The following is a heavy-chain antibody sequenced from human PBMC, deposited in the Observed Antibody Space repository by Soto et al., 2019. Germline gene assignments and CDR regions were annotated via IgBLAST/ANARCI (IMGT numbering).Heavy chain of an antibody. CDR3: ARVGSGGWYTWLDP. V-gene: IGHV4-30-4*01. CDR1: GDSISSGYYY. D-gene: IGHD6-19*01. J-gene: IGHJ5*02. CDR2: IFYTGST. Sequence: QVQLKESGPGLVKPSQTLSLTCTVSGDSISSGYYYWSWIRQPPGKGLEWIAYIFYTGSTYYNPSLKSRVTIAVDTSKNQFSLKLSSVTDADTAVYYCARVGSGGWYTWLDPWGQGTLVTVSS.